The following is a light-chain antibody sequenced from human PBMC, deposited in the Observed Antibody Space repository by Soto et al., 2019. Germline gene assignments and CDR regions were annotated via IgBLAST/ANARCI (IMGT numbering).Light chain of an antibody. CDR3: QHYTNWHSWT. V-gene: IGKV3-15*01. J-gene: IGKJ1*01. Sequence: EKVMTQSPATLSMSPGERATLSCRASQSVSTFLAWYQQKPGQAPRLLIYGASTRATGIPARFSGSGSGTEFTLTISSLQSEDFAVYYCQHYTNWHSWTFGQGTRVEVK. CDR1: QSVSTF. CDR2: GAS.